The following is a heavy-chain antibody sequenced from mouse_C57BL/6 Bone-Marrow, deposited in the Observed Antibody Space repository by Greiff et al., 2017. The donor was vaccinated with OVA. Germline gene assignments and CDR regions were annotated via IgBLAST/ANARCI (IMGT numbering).Heavy chain of an antibody. D-gene: IGHD3-2*02. CDR2: IYPRSGNT. CDR1: GYTFTSYG. CDR3: ARSAAQSDY. J-gene: IGHJ2*01. V-gene: IGHV1-81*01. Sequence: QVQLQQPGAELVKPGASVKLSCKASGYTFTSYGISWVKQRTGQGLEWIGEIYPRSGNTYYNEKFKGKATLTADKSSSTAYMELRSLTSEDSAVYFCARSAAQSDYWGQGTTLTVSS.